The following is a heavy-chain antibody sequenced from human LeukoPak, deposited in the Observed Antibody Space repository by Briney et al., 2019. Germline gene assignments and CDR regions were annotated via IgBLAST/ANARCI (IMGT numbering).Heavy chain of an antibody. J-gene: IGHJ6*02. D-gene: IGHD2-2*01. CDR1: GFTFSSYA. CDR2: ISGSGGST. V-gene: IGHV3-23*01. CDR3: AKDFLTISAAMSYYGMDV. Sequence: GGSLRLSCAASGFTFSSYAMSWVRQAPGKGLEWVSAISGSGGSTYYADSVKGRFTISRDNSKNTLYLQMNSLRAEDTAVYYCAKDFLTISAAMSYYGMDVWGQGTTVTVSS.